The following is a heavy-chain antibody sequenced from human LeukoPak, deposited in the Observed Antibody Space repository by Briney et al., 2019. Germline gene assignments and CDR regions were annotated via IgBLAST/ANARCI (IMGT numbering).Heavy chain of an antibody. CDR2: ISSSGSNT. Sequence: GGSLRLSCTASEFTYGMNWVRQAPGKGLECVSSISSSGSNTYYADSVKGRFTISRDNSKNTLHLQMNSLRAEDTAVYYCAKDGRYCIINTCYQYFDSWGQGALVTVSS. CDR1: EFTYG. V-gene: IGHV3-23*01. J-gene: IGHJ4*02. CDR3: AKDGRYCIINTCYQYFDS. D-gene: IGHD2-2*01.